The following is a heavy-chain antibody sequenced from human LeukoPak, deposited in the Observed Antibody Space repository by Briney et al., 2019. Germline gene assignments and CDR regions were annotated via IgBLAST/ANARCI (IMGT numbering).Heavy chain of an antibody. CDR2: ISGSGGST. V-gene: IGHV3-23*01. CDR3: ARFVYYDFWSGYLNYFDY. CDR1: GFTFSSYA. Sequence: GGSLRLSCAASGFTFSSYAMSWVRQAPGKGLEWVSAISGSGGSTYYADSVKGRFTISRDNSKNTLYLQMNSLRAEDTAVYYCARFVYYDFWSGYLNYFDYWGQGTLVTVSS. J-gene: IGHJ4*02. D-gene: IGHD3-3*01.